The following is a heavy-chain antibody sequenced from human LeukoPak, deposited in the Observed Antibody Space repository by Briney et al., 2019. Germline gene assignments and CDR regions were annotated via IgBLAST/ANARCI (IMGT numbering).Heavy chain of an antibody. D-gene: IGHD2-15*01. J-gene: IGHJ4*02. Sequence: GGALRLSCAASGFTFSSYGMHWVRQAPGKGLEWVSGISGSGGHTYYADSVKGRFTISRDNSKNTLHLQMNSLRAEDTAVYYCAKGGPYCSGGSCYLGDYWSQGILVTVSS. CDR2: ISGSGGHT. CDR1: GFTFSSYG. CDR3: AKGGPYCSGGSCYLGDY. V-gene: IGHV3-23*01.